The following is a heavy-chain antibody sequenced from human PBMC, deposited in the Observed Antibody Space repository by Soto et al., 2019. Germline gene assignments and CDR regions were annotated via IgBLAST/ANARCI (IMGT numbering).Heavy chain of an antibody. Sequence: GGSLRLSCAASGFSFGDYTMTWVRLSPVTGLEWVATISRSSSHIYYGDSLKGRFIISRDNAKNSLFLQMNSLRAEDTAVYYCARGRGYFDSSDYYEDFWGRGTKVTVSS. D-gene: IGHD3-22*01. CDR3: ARGRGYFDSSDYYEDF. V-gene: IGHV3-21*01. J-gene: IGHJ4*02. CDR1: GFSFGDYT. CDR2: ISRSSSHI.